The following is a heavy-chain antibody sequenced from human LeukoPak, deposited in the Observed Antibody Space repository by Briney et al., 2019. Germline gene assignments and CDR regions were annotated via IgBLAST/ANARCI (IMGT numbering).Heavy chain of an antibody. Sequence: GGSLRLSCAASGFTFSSYEMNWVRQAPGKGLEWVSYISSSGSTIYYADSVKGRFTISRDNAKNTLYLQMNSLRAEDTAVYYCAKGPVGANPFDYWGQGTLVTVSS. J-gene: IGHJ4*02. CDR3: AKGPVGANPFDY. V-gene: IGHV3-48*03. CDR2: ISSSGSTI. D-gene: IGHD1-26*01. CDR1: GFTFSSYE.